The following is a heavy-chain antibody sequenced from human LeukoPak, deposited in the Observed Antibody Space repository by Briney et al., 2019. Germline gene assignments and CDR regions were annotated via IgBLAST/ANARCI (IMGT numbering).Heavy chain of an antibody. Sequence: GRSLRLSCAASGFTFSSYAMHWVRQAPGKGLEWVAVISYDGSNKYYADSVKGRFTISRDNSKNTLYLQMSSLRAEDTAVYYCARWKGIAAAGTNYYGMGVWGKGTTVTVSS. CDR2: ISYDGSNK. J-gene: IGHJ6*04. CDR3: ARWKGIAAAGTNYYGMGV. D-gene: IGHD6-13*01. V-gene: IGHV3-30*04. CDR1: GFTFSSYA.